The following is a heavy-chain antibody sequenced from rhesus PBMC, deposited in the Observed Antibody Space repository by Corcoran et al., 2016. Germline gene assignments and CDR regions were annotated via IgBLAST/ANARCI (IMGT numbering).Heavy chain of an antibody. D-gene: IGHD3-34*01. J-gene: IGHJ4*01. CDR1: GGSISSSY. CDR2: IYGSGGTT. CDR3: ARKADWGYYFDY. V-gene: IGHV4-169*01. Sequence: QLQLQESGPGLVKPSETLSLTCAVAGGSISSSYWSWIRQAPGKGLGWIGYIYGSGGTTNYTPSLKSRVTLSVDTSKNQLSLKLSSVTAADTAVYYCARKADWGYYFDYWGQGVLVTVSS.